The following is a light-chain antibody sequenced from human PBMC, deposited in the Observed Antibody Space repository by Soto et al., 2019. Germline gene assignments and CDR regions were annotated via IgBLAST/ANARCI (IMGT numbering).Light chain of an antibody. J-gene: IGKJ1*01. CDR2: KAS. CDR3: QQXNHNWT. CDR1: QSISSW. V-gene: IGKV1-5*03. Sequence: DIQMTQSPSTLSESVGDRVTITCRASQSISSWLAWYQQKPGTAPKLLIYKASTLQSGVPSRFSGSGSGTKFTLTISSLQPDDSSTYYCQQXNHNWTFAQATKVDIK.